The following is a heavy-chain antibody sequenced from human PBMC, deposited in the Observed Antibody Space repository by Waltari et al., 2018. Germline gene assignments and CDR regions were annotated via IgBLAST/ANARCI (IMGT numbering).Heavy chain of an antibody. Sequence: QLQLQESGPGLVKPSETLSLTCTVSGGSISSSSYYWGWIRQPPGKGLEWIGSIYYSGSTYYNPSLKSRVTISVDTSKNQFSLKLSYVTAADTAVYYCARAGLKHYDFWNPEIWFDPWGQGTLVTVSS. CDR2: IYYSGST. D-gene: IGHD3-3*01. V-gene: IGHV4-39*07. CDR1: GGSISSSSYY. CDR3: ARAGLKHYDFWNPEIWFDP. J-gene: IGHJ5*02.